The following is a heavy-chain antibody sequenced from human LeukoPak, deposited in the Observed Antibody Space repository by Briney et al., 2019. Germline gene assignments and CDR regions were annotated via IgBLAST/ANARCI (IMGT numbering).Heavy chain of an antibody. CDR3: ARESDRYCSSTSCSKYYFDY. D-gene: IGHD2-2*01. J-gene: IGHJ4*02. Sequence: SETLSLTCAVYGGSFSGYYWSWIRQPPGKGLEWIGEINHSGSTNYNPSLKSRVTISVDTSKNQFSLKLSSVTAADTAVYYCARESDRYCSSTSCSKYYFDYWGQGTQVTVSS. V-gene: IGHV4-34*01. CDR1: GGSFSGYY. CDR2: INHSGST.